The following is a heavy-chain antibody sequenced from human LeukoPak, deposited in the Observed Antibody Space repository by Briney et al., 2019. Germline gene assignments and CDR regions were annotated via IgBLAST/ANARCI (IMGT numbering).Heavy chain of an antibody. CDR2: INSNSSDI. V-gene: IGHV3-21*01. J-gene: IGHJ3*02. CDR1: GFTFSSSC. D-gene: IGHD3-10*01. CDR3: ARVHKDYYGSGSFDI. Sequence: PGGSLRLSCAASGFTFSSSCMNWVRQAPGKGLEWVSSINSNSSDIYYADSVTGRFNISRDNGKNSLYLEMNNLRAEDTGVYYCARVHKDYYGSGSFDIWGQGTMITVSS.